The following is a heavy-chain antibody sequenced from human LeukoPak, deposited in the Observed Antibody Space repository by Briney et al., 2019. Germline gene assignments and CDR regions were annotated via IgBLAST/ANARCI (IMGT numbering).Heavy chain of an antibody. CDR2: IYHSGST. CDR1: GYSISSGYY. CDR3: ARDLSMADLGWFDP. V-gene: IGHV4-38-2*02. J-gene: IGHJ5*02. D-gene: IGHD2-8*01. Sequence: SETLSLTCTASGYSISSGYYWGWIRQPPGKGLEWIGSIYHSGSTYYNPSLKSRVTISVDTSKNQFSLKLSSVTAADTAVYYCARDLSMADLGWFDPWGQGTLVTVSS.